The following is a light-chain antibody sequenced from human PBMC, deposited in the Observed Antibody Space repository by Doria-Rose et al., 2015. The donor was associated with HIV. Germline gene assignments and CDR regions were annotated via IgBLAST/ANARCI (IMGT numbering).Light chain of an antibody. Sequence: DIRLAQSPESLGMSPGERATLNCKSNQSLLYTSKNYLAWYQQKPGQPPKLLIYWASTRQSGVPARFSGSGSGTDFTLTISSLEAEGVAVYYCQQYYDTPSFGPGTTVDIK. J-gene: IGKJ3*01. V-gene: IGKV4-1*01. CDR2: WAS. CDR3: QQYYDTPS. CDR1: QSLLYTSKNY.